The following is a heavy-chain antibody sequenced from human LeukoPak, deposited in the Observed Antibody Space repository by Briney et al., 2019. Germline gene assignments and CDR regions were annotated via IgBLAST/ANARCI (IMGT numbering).Heavy chain of an antibody. V-gene: IGHV1-69*05. D-gene: IGHD2-21*02. CDR1: GGTFSSYA. Sequence: SVKVSCKASGGTFSSYAISWVRQAPGQRLEWMGRIIPIFGTANYAQKFQGRVTITTDESTSTAYMELSSLRSEDTAVYYCARERWVVTAENRDFDYWGQGTLVTVSS. CDR3: ARERWVVTAENRDFDY. CDR2: IIPIFGTA. J-gene: IGHJ4*02.